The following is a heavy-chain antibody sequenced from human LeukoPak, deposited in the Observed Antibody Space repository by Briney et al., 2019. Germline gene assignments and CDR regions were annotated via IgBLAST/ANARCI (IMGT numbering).Heavy chain of an antibody. CDR2: MSPNSGDT. Sequence: ASVKVSCKASGYTFTSYDFNWVRQATGQRPEWMGWMSPNSGDTGYAQKFQDRVTMTRNTSISTAYMELSSLRSDDTAVYYCVREAATDYYDSSGYYRQTEVFDAWGQGTMVTVSS. J-gene: IGHJ3*01. D-gene: IGHD3-22*01. CDR3: VREAATDYYDSSGYYRQTEVFDA. CDR1: GYTFTSYD. V-gene: IGHV1-8*01.